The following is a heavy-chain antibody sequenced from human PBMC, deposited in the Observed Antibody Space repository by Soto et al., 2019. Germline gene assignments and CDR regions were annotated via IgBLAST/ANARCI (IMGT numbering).Heavy chain of an antibody. D-gene: IGHD2-2*02. V-gene: IGHV1-18*04. CDR1: GYTFTSYG. CDR2: ISAYNGNT. J-gene: IGHJ6*02. CDR3: ARSSRIVVVPAAIRFYYYGMDV. Sequence: QVQLVQSGAEVKKPGASVKVSCKASGYTFTSYGISWVRQAPGQGLEWMGWISAYNGNTNYAQELQGRVTMTTDTSTSTAYMELRSLRSDDTAVYYCARSSRIVVVPAAIRFYYYGMDVWGQGTTVTVSS.